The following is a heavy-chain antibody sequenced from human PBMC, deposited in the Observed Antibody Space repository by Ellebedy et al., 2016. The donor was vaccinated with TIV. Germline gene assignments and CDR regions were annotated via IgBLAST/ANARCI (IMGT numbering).Heavy chain of an antibody. CDR1: GFRFEGFA. V-gene: IGHV3-30-3*01. CDR3: ARDGQYSGYDYWGYYFDY. CDR2: ISYDGSNK. D-gene: IGHD5-12*01. J-gene: IGHJ4*02. Sequence: GESLKISXAASGFRFEGFALSWVRQAPGKGLEWVAVISYDGSNKYYADSVKGRFTISRDNSKNTLYLQMNSLRAEDTAVYYCARDGQYSGYDYWGYYFDYWGQGTLVTVSS.